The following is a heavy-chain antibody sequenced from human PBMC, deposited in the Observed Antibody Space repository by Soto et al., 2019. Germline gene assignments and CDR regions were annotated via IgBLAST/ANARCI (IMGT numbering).Heavy chain of an antibody. CDR1: GGSVRCDNYY. V-gene: IGHV4-61*01. J-gene: IGHJ6*02. CDR2: IYHSGST. CDR3: ATVSQPYAMDV. D-gene: IGHD2-2*01. Sequence: PSETLSLTCTVSGGSVRCDNYYWSWIRQPPGKGLEWIGYIYHSGSTIYNPSLKSPITISVDTSKNQFSLKMNSVTAADTAVYYCATVSQPYAMDVSCQGPTVTLSS.